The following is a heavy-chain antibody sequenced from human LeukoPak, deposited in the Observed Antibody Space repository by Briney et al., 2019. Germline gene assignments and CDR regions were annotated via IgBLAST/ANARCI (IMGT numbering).Heavy chain of an antibody. Sequence: GTLRLSCAASGFTFSSYGMSWVRQAPGKGLEWVSSISSSSSYIYYADSVKGRFTISRDNAKNSLYLQMNSLRAEDTAVYYCATSKYSGSYWGQGTLVTVSS. V-gene: IGHV3-21*04. J-gene: IGHJ4*02. CDR1: GFTFSSYG. CDR3: ATSKYSGSY. CDR2: ISSSSSYI. D-gene: IGHD1-26*01.